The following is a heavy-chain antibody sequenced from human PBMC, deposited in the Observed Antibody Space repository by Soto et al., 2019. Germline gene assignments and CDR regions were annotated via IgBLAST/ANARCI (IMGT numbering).Heavy chain of an antibody. Sequence: PGESLKISCKGSGYSFTSYWIGWVRQMPGKGLEWMGIIYPGDSDTKYSPSLQGQVTISADTSISTAYLQWTSLKDSDTAMYDCARSRRGAYSSGWYSPSGYYNYGIDVWGQGTKVTVSS. J-gene: IGHJ6*02. CDR3: ARSRRGAYSSGWYSPSGYYNYGIDV. CDR1: GYSFTSYW. CDR2: IYPGDSDT. V-gene: IGHV5-51*01. D-gene: IGHD6-19*01.